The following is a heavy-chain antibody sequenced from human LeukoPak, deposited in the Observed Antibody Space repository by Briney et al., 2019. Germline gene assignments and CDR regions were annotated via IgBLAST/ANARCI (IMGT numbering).Heavy chain of an antibody. V-gene: IGHV4-39*01. J-gene: IGHJ6*03. D-gene: IGHD4-17*01. CDR2: IYYSGST. CDR1: GGSISSSSYY. Sequence: PSETLSLTCTVSGGSISSSSYYWGWIRQPPGKGLERIGSIYYSGSTYYNPSLKSRVTISVDTSKNQFSLKLSSVTAADTAVYYCARHLYGDYGGYYYYYYMDVWGKGTTVTVSS. CDR3: ARHLYGDYGGYYYYYYMDV.